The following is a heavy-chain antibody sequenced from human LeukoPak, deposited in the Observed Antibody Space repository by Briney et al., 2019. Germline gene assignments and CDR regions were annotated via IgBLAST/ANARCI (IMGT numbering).Heavy chain of an antibody. CDR1: GGTFSSYA. CDR3: ARAGATGMATSQAFDY. Sequence: GASVKVSCKASGGTFSSYAISWMRQAPGQGLEWMGGIIPIFGTANYAQKFQGRVTITADESTSTAYMELSSLRSEDTAVYYCARAGATGMATSQAFDYWGQGTLVTVSS. J-gene: IGHJ4*02. CDR2: IIPIFGTA. D-gene: IGHD5-24*01. V-gene: IGHV1-69*01.